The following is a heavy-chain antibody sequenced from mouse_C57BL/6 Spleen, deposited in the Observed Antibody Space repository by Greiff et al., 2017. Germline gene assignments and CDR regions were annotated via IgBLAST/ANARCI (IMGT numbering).Heavy chain of an antibody. CDR3: APTTRSYYYAMDY. V-gene: IGHV1-59*01. D-gene: IGHD2-12*01. CDR1: GYTFTSYW. Sequence: VQLQQPGAELVRPGTSVTLSCKASGYTFTSYWMHWVKQRPGQGLEWIGVIDPSDSYTNYNQKFKGKATLTVDTSSSTAYMQLSSLTSEDSAVYYCAPTTRSYYYAMDYWGQGTSVTVSS. CDR2: IDPSDSYT. J-gene: IGHJ4*01.